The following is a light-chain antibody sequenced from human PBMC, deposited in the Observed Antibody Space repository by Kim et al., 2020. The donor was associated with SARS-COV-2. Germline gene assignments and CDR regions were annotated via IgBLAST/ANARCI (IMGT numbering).Light chain of an antibody. CDR3: QQYNGYPYS. Sequence: SASVGDRVTITCRASQGINNYLAWFQQNPGKAPKSLIYGASTLHRGVPSKFSGSGFGTDFTLTISDLQPEDFASYYCQQYNGYPYSFGQGTKLPI. CDR1: QGINNY. J-gene: IGKJ2*01. CDR2: GAS. V-gene: IGKV1-16*02.